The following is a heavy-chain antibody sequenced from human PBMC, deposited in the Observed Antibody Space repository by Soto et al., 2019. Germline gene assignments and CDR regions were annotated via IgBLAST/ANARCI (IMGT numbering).Heavy chain of an antibody. J-gene: IGHJ6*02. CDR3: GRDPRWKSDYYDGSVPYFYGMDG. CDR2: IMPIFGTP. V-gene: IGHV1-69*01. Sequence: QVQVVQSGAEVNKPGSSVKVSCKASAGTFSSYGISWVRQAPGQGLEWMGGIMPIFGTPNYAQKFQGRVTISWDESIRTGYTELSSLTTADTAVYYCGRDPRWKSDYYDGSVPYFYGMDGWGHGTRVTVCS. CDR1: AGTFSSYG. D-gene: IGHD3-22*01.